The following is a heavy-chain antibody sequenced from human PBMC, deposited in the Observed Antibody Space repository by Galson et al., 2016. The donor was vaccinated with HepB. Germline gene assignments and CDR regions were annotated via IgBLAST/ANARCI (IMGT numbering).Heavy chain of an antibody. CDR1: GASISGHY. CDR3: ARDGRAWVGLDV. Sequence: ETLSLTCAVSGASISGHYWSWIRQPPGKGLEWIGYVHYSGITNYNPSLKSRVSISIDTSKTHFSLRLASLTVADTAIYYCARDGRAWVGLDVWGQGTTVTVSS. J-gene: IGHJ6*02. V-gene: IGHV4-59*11. CDR2: VHYSGIT. D-gene: IGHD3/OR15-3a*01.